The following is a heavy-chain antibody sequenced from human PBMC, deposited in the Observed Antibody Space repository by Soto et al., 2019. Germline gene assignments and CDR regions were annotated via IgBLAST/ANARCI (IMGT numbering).Heavy chain of an antibody. D-gene: IGHD2-21*01. Sequence: GGSLTLSCLASGFSFNSFNMNWIRRAPGRGLEWEASISVSVDNISYGNSGHERCIISTDNSTKSVFLDLSSPRVEETAVSYCARDLCLLKSLFDYGAQGPLVTVS. J-gene: IGHJ4*02. CDR2: ISVSVDNI. CDR3: ARDLCLLKSLFDY. CDR1: GFSFNSFN. V-gene: IGHV3-21*01.